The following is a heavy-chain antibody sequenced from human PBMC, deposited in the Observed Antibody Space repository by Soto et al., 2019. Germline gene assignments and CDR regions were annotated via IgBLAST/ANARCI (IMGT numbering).Heavy chain of an antibody. Sequence: SQTLSLTCTISGDSVSSNSAAWNWIRQSPSRGLEWLGRTYYRSKWYNDYAVSVKSRITINPDTSKNQFSLQLNSVTPEDTAVYYFARLLRARPGPYFDYWGQGTLVTVAS. J-gene: IGHJ4*02. D-gene: IGHD6-6*01. V-gene: IGHV6-1*01. CDR1: GDSVSSNSAA. CDR2: TYYRSKWYN. CDR3: ARLLRARPGPYFDY.